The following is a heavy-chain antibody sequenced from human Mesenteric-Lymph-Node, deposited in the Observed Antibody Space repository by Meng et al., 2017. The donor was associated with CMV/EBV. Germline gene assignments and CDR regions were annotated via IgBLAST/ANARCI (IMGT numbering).Heavy chain of an antibody. CDR2: IYYSVST. D-gene: IGHD5-18*01. CDR1: GGSISSSSYY. J-gene: IGHJ4*02. V-gene: IGHV4-39*01. Sequence: SETLSLTCTVSGGSISSSSYYWGWIRQPPGKGLEWIGSIYYSVSTYYNPSLKSRVTISVDTSKNQFSLKLSSVTAADTAVYYCARPTRGYSYGYEIFDYWGQGTLVTVSS. CDR3: ARPTRGYSYGYEIFDY.